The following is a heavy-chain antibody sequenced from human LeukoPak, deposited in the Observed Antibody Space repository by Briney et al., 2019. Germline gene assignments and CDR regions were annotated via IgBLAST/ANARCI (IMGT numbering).Heavy chain of an antibody. CDR1: GFTFSSYT. CDR2: ISSSSSYI. Sequence: GGSLRLSGAASGFTFSSYTWNWFRQAQGRGLDGVSSISSSSSYIYYADSVKGRFTISRDNAKNSLYLQMNSLRAEDTAVYYCARDQASSGSDYWGQGTLVTVSS. V-gene: IGHV3-21*01. D-gene: IGHD6-6*01. CDR3: ARDQASSGSDY. J-gene: IGHJ4*02.